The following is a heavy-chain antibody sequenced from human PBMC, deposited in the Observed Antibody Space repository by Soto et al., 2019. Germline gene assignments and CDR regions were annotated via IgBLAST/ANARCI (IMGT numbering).Heavy chain of an antibody. V-gene: IGHV3-23*01. J-gene: IGHJ6*02. D-gene: IGHD2-15*01. CDR2: ISGSGGST. CDR3: ANLGYCSGGSCYSEYYYYYGMDV. Sequence: EVQLLESGGGLVQPGGSLRLSCAASGFTFSSYAMSWVRQAPGKGLEWISAISGSGGSTYYADSVKGRFTISRDNSKNTLYLQMNSLRAEDTAVYYCANLGYCSGGSCYSEYYYYYGMDVWGQGTTVTVSS. CDR1: GFTFSSYA.